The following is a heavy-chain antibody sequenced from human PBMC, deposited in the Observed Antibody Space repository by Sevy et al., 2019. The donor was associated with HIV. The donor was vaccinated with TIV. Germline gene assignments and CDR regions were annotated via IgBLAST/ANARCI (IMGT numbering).Heavy chain of an antibody. Sequence: GGSLRLSCAASGLTFSSYWMSWVRQAPGKGLEWVATMKEDGSERNYVDSVKGRFTNSRDNAKNSLYLQMNSLRAEDTAVYYCVREGVGGYSYSLDCWGQGTLVTVSS. CDR3: VREGVGGYSYSLDC. CDR2: MKEDGSER. V-gene: IGHV3-7*01. J-gene: IGHJ4*02. D-gene: IGHD5-18*01. CDR1: GLTFSSYW.